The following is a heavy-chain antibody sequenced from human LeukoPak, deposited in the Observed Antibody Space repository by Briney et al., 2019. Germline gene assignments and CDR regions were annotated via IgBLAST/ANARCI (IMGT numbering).Heavy chain of an antibody. J-gene: IGHJ3*02. CDR2: IYTSGST. CDR1: GGSISSGSYF. CDR3: ARDAYCSSTSCYDAFDI. V-gene: IGHV4-61*02. Sequence: KPSETLSLTFTVSGGSISSGSYFWSWIRQPAGKGLEWIGRIYTSGSTNYNPSLKSRVTISVDTSKNQFSLKLSSVTAADTAVYYCARDAYCSSTSCYDAFDIWGQGTMVTVSS. D-gene: IGHD2-2*01.